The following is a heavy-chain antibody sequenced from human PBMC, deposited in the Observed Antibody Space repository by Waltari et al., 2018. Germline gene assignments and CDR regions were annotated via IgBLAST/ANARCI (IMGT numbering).Heavy chain of an antibody. D-gene: IGHD3-3*01. V-gene: IGHV3-21*02. CDR3: ARDPPIIWNGYPPSMDV. CDR1: GFIFSSYS. CDR2: ITSSDYI. Sequence: EVQMVESGGGLVEPGGSLRLSCATSGFIFSSYSMSWVRQTPGKGLEGVTSITSSDYIYYSDSGEGRVTISRDNAKQSLYLQMNSLRAEDTAVYYCARDPPIIWNGYPPSMDVWGQGTTVTVSS. J-gene: IGHJ6*02.